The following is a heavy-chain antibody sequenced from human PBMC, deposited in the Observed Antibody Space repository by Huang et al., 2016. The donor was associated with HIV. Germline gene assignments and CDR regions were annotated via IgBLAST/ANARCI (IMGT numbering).Heavy chain of an antibody. CDR2: ISVYNGNT. D-gene: IGHD5-18*01. J-gene: IGHJ6*03. V-gene: IGHV1-18*01. CDR3: ARGGGIQLWLLGYYYMDV. CDR1: GYTFSSFG. Sequence: QVQLVQSGAEVKKPGASVKVSCKASGYTFSSFGISWVRQAPGQGLEWGGWISVYNGNTKFAQKSQGRLTMTTDTSPSTAYMELRSLRSDDTAGYYCARGGGIQLWLLGYYYMDVWGNGTTVTVSS.